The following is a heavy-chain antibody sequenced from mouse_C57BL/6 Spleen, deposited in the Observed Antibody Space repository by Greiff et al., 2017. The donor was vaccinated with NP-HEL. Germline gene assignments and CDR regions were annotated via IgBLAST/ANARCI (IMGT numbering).Heavy chain of an antibody. V-gene: IGHV1-15*01. CDR2: IDPETGGT. D-gene: IGHD1-1*01. Sequence: VNVVESGAELVRPGASVTLSCKASGYTFTDYEMHWVKQTPVHGLEWVGAIDPETGGTAYNQKFKGKAILTADKSSSTAYMERRSLTSEDSAVYYCTPFTTVVATGYWGQGTTLTVSS. J-gene: IGHJ2*01. CDR3: TPFTTVVATGY. CDR1: GYTFTDYE.